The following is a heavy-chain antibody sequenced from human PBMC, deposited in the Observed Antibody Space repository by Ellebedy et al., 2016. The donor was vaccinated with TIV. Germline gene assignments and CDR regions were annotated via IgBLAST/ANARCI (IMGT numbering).Heavy chain of an antibody. D-gene: IGHD3-10*01. CDR3: ARGRTMVREVMEKPQLRFDP. J-gene: IGHJ5*02. Sequence: MPSETLSLTCAVYCGSFSGYYWIWIRQPPGKGLEWIGEINHRGSTNYNPSLKSRVTVSVETSKNQFSLKLRSVTAADTAVYYCARGRTMVREVMEKPQLRFDPWGQGSLVTVSS. CDR1: CGSFSGYY. CDR2: INHRGST. V-gene: IGHV4-34*01.